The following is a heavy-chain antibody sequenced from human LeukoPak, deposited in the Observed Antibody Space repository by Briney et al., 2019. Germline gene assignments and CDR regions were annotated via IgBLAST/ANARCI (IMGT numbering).Heavy chain of an antibody. J-gene: IGHJ4*02. CDR2: ISSSSTYI. V-gene: IGHV3-21*01. Sequence: GGSLRLSCAASGFTFSSYSMNWVRQAPGKGLEWVSSISSSSTYIYYGDSVKGRFTISRDNAKNSLYLQMNSLRAEDTAVYYCARDSKGGFIVGATRGMDVWGQGTLVSVSS. D-gene: IGHD1-26*01. CDR1: GFTFSSYS. CDR3: ARDSKGGFIVGATRGMDV.